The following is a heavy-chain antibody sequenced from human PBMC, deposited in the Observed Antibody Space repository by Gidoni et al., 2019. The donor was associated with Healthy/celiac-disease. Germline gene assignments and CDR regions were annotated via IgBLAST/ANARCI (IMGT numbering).Heavy chain of an antibody. Sequence: EVQLLESGGGLVQPGGSLRLSCAASGFPFSGYALSWVRQAPGKGLEWVSAISGSGGSTYYADSVKGRFTISMAKSKNTLYLQMTSLRAEDTAVYYCAKQGTGYCSGGSCYSSFVWFDPWGQGTLFTVSS. D-gene: IGHD2-15*01. J-gene: IGHJ5*02. V-gene: IGHV3-23*01. CDR3: AKQGTGYCSGGSCYSSFVWFDP. CDR2: ISGSGGST. CDR1: GFPFSGYA.